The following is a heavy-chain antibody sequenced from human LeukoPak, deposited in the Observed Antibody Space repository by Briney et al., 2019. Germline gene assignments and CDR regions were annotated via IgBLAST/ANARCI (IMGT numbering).Heavy chain of an antibody. D-gene: IGHD2-21*02. CDR3: ARGGSVTAIVWYFDL. J-gene: IGHJ2*01. CDR1: GYSISSGYY. Sequence: SETLSLTCTVSGYSISSGYYWGWSRQPPGKGLEWIGSIYHSGSTYYNSSLKSRVTISVDTSKNQFSLKLNSVTAADTAVYYRARGGSVTAIVWYFDLWGGGALVTVSS. V-gene: IGHV4-38-2*02. CDR2: IYHSGST.